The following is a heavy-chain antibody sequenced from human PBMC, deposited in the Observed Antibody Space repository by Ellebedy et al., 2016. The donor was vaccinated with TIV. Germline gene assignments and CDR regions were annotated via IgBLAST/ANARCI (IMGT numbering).Heavy chain of an antibody. CDR1: GFTVSSDF. Sequence: GESLKISCAASGFTVSSDFMNWVRQAPVKGLEWVSLIHNGDRTYYADSVKGRFTISRDNSKNTLYLQMNSLRAEDTALYYCANRGYWGQGTLVSVSS. J-gene: IGHJ4*02. CDR3: ANRGY. V-gene: IGHV3-66*01. D-gene: IGHD5-24*01. CDR2: IHNGDRT.